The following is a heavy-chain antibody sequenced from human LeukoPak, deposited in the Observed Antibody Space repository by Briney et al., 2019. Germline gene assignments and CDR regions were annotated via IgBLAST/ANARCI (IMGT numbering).Heavy chain of an antibody. CDR2: ISDSGGSK. D-gene: IGHD5-18*01. CDR3: AKDPVTDTAMVAEYCQQ. V-gene: IGHV3-23*01. J-gene: IGHJ1*01. CDR1: GFTFGTHP. Sequence: GGSLRLSCAASGFTFGTHPMSWVRQAPGKGLEWVSGISDSGGSKYYADSVKGRFTVSRDNLKNTVDLQMNTLRAEDTAVYYCAKDPVTDTAMVAEYCQQWGQGTLVTVSS.